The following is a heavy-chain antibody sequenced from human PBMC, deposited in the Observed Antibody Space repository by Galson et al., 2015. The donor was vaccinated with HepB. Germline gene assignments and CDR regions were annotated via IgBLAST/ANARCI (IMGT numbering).Heavy chain of an antibody. CDR1: GFRFTTYG. Sequence: SLRLSCAASGFRFTTYGMHWVRQAPGKGLEWVTLISSDGSTKYYADSVKGRFTISRDNAKNSLYLQMNSLRDEDTAVYYCAQLLLVAATDDYWGRGTLVTVSS. CDR2: ISSDGSTK. V-gene: IGHV3-30*18. CDR3: AQLLLVAATDDY. J-gene: IGHJ4*02. D-gene: IGHD2-15*01.